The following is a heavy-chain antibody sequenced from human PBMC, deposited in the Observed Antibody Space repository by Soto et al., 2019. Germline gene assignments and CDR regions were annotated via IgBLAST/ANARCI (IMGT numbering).Heavy chain of an antibody. V-gene: IGHV3-7*01. J-gene: IGHJ4*02. CDR1: EFTYSSDW. D-gene: IGHD4-17*01. Sequence: GGSLRLSGAAAEFTYSSDWMSWVRQAPGKGLEWVANIKQDGSEKYYVDSVKGRFTISRDNAKNSLYLQTNSLRAEDTAVYYCARAYDYGALLDYWGQGTLVTVSS. CDR2: IKQDGSEK. CDR3: ARAYDYGALLDY.